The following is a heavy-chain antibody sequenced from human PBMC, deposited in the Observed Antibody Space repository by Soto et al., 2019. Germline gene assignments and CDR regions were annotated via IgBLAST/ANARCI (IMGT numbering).Heavy chain of an antibody. CDR1: GFTFSSYA. CDR2: ISESGDNT. Sequence: EVQLLESGGGSVQPGGSLRLSCAASGFTFSSYAMTWARQAPGKGLEWVSGISESGDNTYYADSVKGRFSISRDDSKNTLYLQMNSLRVEHTAVYYRTRGRGYGVPFDPWGQGTLVTVSS. CDR3: TRGRGYGVPFDP. V-gene: IGHV3-23*01. D-gene: IGHD5-12*01. J-gene: IGHJ5*02.